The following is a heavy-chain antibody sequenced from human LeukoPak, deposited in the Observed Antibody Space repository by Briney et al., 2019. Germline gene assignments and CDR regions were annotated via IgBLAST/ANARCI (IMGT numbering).Heavy chain of an antibody. Sequence: SETLSLTCTVSGYSINSAYYWGWIRQPPGKGLEWIGTMYHSGITYYNLSLKSRVTISVDTSKNQFSPKLNSVTAADTAVYYCARLTPGKNWFDPWGHGTLVTVSS. V-gene: IGHV4-38-2*02. CDR1: GYSINSAYY. D-gene: IGHD3-10*01. CDR3: ARLTPGKNWFDP. CDR2: MYHSGIT. J-gene: IGHJ5*02.